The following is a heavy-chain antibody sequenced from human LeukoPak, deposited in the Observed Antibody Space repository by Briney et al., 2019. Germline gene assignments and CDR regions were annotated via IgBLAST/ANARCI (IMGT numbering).Heavy chain of an antibody. Sequence: PSQTLSLTCTVSGGSISSGGHYWSWIRQHPGKGLEWIGYIYYSGSTYYNPSLKSRVTISVDTSKNQFSLKLSSVTAADTAVYYCATCASDYYYYGMDVWGQGTTVTVSS. V-gene: IGHV4-31*03. CDR3: ATCASDYYYYGMDV. J-gene: IGHJ6*02. CDR1: GGSISSGGHY. CDR2: IYYSGST.